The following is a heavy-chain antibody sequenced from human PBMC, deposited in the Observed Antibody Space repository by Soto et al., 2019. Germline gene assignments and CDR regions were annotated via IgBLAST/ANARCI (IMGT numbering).Heavy chain of an antibody. CDR1: GFTFSSYW. D-gene: IGHD5-12*01. CDR3: VRVSHGYSGYGRARSYP. J-gene: IGHJ5*02. Sequence: VQLVESGGGLVQPGGSLRLSCAASGFTFSSYWMTWVRQPPGRGLEWVANIKQDGSEKYYADSVKGRFIISRDNARNSLHLQVNSLRVEDTAVYYCVRVSHGYSGYGRARSYPWGQGTVVTVS. V-gene: IGHV3-7*04. CDR2: IKQDGSEK.